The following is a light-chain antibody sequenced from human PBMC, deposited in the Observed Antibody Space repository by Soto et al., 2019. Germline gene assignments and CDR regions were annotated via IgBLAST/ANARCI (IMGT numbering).Light chain of an antibody. J-gene: IGKJ1*01. CDR2: DAS. V-gene: IGKV1-5*01. CDR3: QQYKSHWT. CDR1: QSINSW. Sequence: DIQMTQSPSTLSASVGDRVTITCRASQSINSWLAWYQQKTGRAPKLLIFDASNLESGVPSRFSGSGSGTEFTLTINSLQPDDFASYYCQQYKSHWTFGQGTKVDIK.